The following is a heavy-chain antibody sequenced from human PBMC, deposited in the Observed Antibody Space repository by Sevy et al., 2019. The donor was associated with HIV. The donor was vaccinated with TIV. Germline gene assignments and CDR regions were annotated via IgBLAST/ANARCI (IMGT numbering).Heavy chain of an antibody. D-gene: IGHD4-17*01. CDR1: GFTFSSYS. J-gene: IGHJ6*02. CDR2: ISSSSSYI. V-gene: IGHV3-21*01. CDR3: AGDSGDYISTNGMDV. Sequence: GGSLRLSCAASGFTFSSYSMNWVRQAPGKGLEWVSSISSSSSYIYYADSVKGRFTISRDNAKNSLYLQMNSLRAEDTAVYYCAGDSGDYISTNGMDVWGQGTTVTVSS.